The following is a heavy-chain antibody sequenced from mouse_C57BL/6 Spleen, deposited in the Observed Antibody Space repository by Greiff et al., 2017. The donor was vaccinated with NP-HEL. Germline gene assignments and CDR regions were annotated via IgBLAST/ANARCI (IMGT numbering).Heavy chain of an antibody. J-gene: IGHJ1*03. CDR3: ATRVRRTDWYFDV. D-gene: IGHD2-14*01. V-gene: IGHV5-9*01. CDR2: ISGGGGNT. Sequence: EVLLVESGGGLVKPGGSLKLSCAASGFTFSSYTMSWVRQTPEKRLEWVATISGGGGNTYYPDSVKGRSTISRDNAKNTLYLQMSSLRSEDTALYDGATRVRRTDWYFDVWGTGTTVTVSS. CDR1: GFTFSSYT.